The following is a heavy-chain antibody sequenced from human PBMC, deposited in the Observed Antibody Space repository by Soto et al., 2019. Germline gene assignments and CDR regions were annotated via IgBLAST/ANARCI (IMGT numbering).Heavy chain of an antibody. D-gene: IGHD3-10*01. CDR1: GYTFTSYG. J-gene: IGHJ3*02. CDR3: ARVRTWAGTDAFDI. V-gene: IGHV1-18*01. CDR2: ISAYNGNT. Sequence: ASVKVSCKASGYTFTSYGISWVRQAPGQGLEWMGLISAYNGNTNYAQKLQGRVTMTTDTSTSTAYMELRSLRSDDTAVYYCARVRTWAGTDAFDIWGQGTMVTVSS.